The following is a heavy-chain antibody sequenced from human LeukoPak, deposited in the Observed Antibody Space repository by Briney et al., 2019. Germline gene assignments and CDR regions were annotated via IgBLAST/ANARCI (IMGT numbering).Heavy chain of an antibody. Sequence: GGSLRLSCAASGFTFSSYGMSWVRQAPGKGLEWVSYISSSGSTIYYADSVKGRFTISRDNAKNSLYLQMNSLRAEDTAVYYCARGGQGYGFVTWFDPWGQGTLVTVSS. CDR1: GFTFSSYG. CDR2: ISSSGSTI. V-gene: IGHV3-48*04. CDR3: ARGGQGYGFVTWFDP. D-gene: IGHD5-18*01. J-gene: IGHJ5*02.